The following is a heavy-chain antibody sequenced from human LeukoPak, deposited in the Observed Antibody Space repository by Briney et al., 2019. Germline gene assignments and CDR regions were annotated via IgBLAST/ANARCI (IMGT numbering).Heavy chain of an antibody. D-gene: IGHD3-9*01. CDR3: ARAYYDILTGYWGAFDI. J-gene: IGHJ3*02. V-gene: IGHV4-38-2*01. CDR2: IYHSGST. CDR1: GYSISSGYY. Sequence: SETLSLTCAVSGYSISSGYYWGWIRQPPGQGLGWIGSIYHSGSTYYNPSLKSRVTISVDTSKNQFSLKLSSVTAADTAVYYCARAYYDILTGYWGAFDIWGQGTMVTVSS.